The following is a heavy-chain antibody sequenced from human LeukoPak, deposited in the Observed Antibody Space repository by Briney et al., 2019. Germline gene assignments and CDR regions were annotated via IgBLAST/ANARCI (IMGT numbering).Heavy chain of an antibody. J-gene: IGHJ4*02. CDR1: GGSFSGYY. Sequence: SETLSLTCAVYGGSFSGYYWSWIRQPPGKGLEWIGEINHSGSTNYNPSLKSRVTISVNTSKNQFSLKLSSVPAADTAVYYCARGRTKSSRNTFSFDYWGQGTLVTVSS. CDR2: INHSGST. D-gene: IGHD6-13*01. V-gene: IGHV4-34*01. CDR3: ARGRTKSSRNTFSFDY.